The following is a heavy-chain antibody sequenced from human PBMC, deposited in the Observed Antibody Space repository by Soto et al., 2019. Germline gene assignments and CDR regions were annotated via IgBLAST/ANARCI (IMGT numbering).Heavy chain of an antibody. CDR1: GGSISSYY. CDR3: ARVNDYGVDFDF. J-gene: IGHJ4*02. CDR2: IYYSGST. Sequence: SETLSLTCTVSGGSISSYYWSWIRQPPGKGLEWIGYIYYSGSTNYNPSLKSRVTISVDTSKNQFSLKLSSVTAADTAVYYCARVNDYGVDFDFWGQGTLVTVSS. D-gene: IGHD4-17*01. V-gene: IGHV4-59*08.